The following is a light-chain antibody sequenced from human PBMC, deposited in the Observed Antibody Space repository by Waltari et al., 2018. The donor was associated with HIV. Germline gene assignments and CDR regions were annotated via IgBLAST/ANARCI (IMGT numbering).Light chain of an antibody. V-gene: IGLV3-1*01. CDR1: KLGDKY. J-gene: IGLJ2*01. CDR3: QAWDSSAVL. CDR2: EDF. Sequence: SYELTHPPSVSVSPGQTASITCSGDKLGDKYACWYQQKPGQSPVPVTYEDFKRPSGIPERFSGSNSGNTATLTISGTQAMDEADYYCQAWDSSAVLFGGGTKLTVL.